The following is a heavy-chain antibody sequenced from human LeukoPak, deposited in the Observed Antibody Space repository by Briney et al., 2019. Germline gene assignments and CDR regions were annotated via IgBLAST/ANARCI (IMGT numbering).Heavy chain of an antibody. D-gene: IGHD6-13*01. J-gene: IGHJ4*02. CDR1: GYTFTSHG. V-gene: IGHV1-18*01. CDR3: ARLPLPYSSSPNFDY. CDR2: ISAYNGNT. Sequence: ASVKVSCKASGYTFTSHGINWVRQAPGQGLEWMGWISAYNGNTNYAQKLQGRVSMTTDTSTSTAYMELRSLRSDDTAVYYCARLPLPYSSSPNFDYWGQGTLVTVSS.